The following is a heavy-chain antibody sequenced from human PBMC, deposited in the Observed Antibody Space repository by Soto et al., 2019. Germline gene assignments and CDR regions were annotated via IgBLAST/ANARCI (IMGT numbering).Heavy chain of an antibody. D-gene: IGHD3-9*01. CDR3: AITPVWDWDRGYFDY. CDR1: GGSISSSNW. Sequence: QVQLQESGPGLVKPSGTLSLACAVSGGSISSSNWWSWVRQPPGKGLEWIGEIYHSGSTNYNPSLKSRFTILVDKSKNQFSLKLSSVTAADTAVYYCAITPVWDWDRGYFDYWGQGTLVTVSS. CDR2: IYHSGST. V-gene: IGHV4-4*02. J-gene: IGHJ4*02.